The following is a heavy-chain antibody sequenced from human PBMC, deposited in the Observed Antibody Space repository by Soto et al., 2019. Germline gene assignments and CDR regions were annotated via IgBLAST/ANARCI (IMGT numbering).Heavy chain of an antibody. D-gene: IGHD3-10*01. CDR3: ARVVGSGSYYNQYNGFDP. CDR2: IYYSGST. CDR1: GGSISSGDYY. J-gene: IGHJ5*02. V-gene: IGHV4-30-4*01. Sequence: SETLSLTCTVSGGSISSGDYYWSWIRQPPGKGLEWIGYIYYSGSTYYNPSLKSRVTISVDTSKNQFSLNLSSVTAADTAVYYFARVVGSGSYYNQYNGFDPWGQGTLVTVSS.